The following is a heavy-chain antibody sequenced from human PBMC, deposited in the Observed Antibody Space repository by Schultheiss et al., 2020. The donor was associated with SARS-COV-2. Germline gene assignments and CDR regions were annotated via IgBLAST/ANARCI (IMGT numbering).Heavy chain of an antibody. V-gene: IGHV1-58*01. CDR1: GFTFTSSA. D-gene: IGHD1-1*01. CDR2: IVVGSGNT. CDR3: ARIGPGQGYNWNDVSYYFDY. Sequence: SVKVSCKASGFTFTSSAVQWVRQARGQRLEWIGWIVVGSGNTNYAQKFQERVTITREMSTSTAYMELSSLRSEDTAVYYCARIGPGQGYNWNDVSYYFDYWGQGTLVTVSS. J-gene: IGHJ4*02.